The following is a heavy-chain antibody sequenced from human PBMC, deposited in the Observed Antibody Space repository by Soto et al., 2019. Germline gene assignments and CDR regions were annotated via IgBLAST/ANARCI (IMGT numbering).Heavy chain of an antibody. CDR3: ATLPPRIELTVLPIPT. D-gene: IGHD2-2*02. Sequence: QVQLRQSGPGLVKPSGTLSLTCAVSGGSISSTNWWRWVRQSPGKGLEWIGEMYHSGSTNYNPSLMGRVTISVDKSNNQFSLMIRSVPAADTAIYYCATLPPRIELTVLPIPTWGQGTLVTVSS. J-gene: IGHJ4*02. V-gene: IGHV4-4*02. CDR2: MYHSGST. CDR1: GGSISSTNW.